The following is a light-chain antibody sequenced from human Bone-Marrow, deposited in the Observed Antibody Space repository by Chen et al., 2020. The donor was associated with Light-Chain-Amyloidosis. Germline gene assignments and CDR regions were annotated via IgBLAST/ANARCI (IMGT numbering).Light chain of an antibody. CDR3: SSYTITITLV. CDR2: EVT. V-gene: IGLV2-14*01. J-gene: IGLJ1*01. CDR1: SSDVGGDNH. Sequence: QSALTQPASVSGSSGQSITISCTGTSSDVGGDNHVSWYQQHPDKAPKLMIYEVTTRPSWVTDRFSGSKSDNTSSLTISGIQTEDVADYFCSSYTITITLVFGSGTRVTVL.